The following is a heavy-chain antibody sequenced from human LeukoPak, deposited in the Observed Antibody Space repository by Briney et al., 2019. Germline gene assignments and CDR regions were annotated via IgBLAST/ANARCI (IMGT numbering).Heavy chain of an antibody. V-gene: IGHV4-34*01. CDR1: GGSISSYY. D-gene: IGHD3-10*01. CDR2: INHSGST. J-gene: IGHJ5*02. Sequence: SETLSLTCTVSGGSISSYYWSWIRQPPGKGLEWIGEINHSGSTNYNPSLKCRVTISVDTSKNQFSLKLSSVTAADTAVYYCARAAKYYYGSGSYYPNWFDPWGQGTLVTVSS. CDR3: ARAAKYYYGSGSYYPNWFDP.